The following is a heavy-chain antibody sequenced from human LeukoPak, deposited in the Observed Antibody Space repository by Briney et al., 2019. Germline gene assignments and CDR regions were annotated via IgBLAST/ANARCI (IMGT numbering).Heavy chain of an antibody. J-gene: IGHJ6*04. D-gene: IGHD3-16*01. CDR3: ARGLGLYYYYGMDV. V-gene: IGHV3-33*01. Sequence: GGSLRLSCAASGFTFSSYGMHWVRQAPGKGLEWVAVIWYDGSNKYYADSVKGRFTISRDNSKNTPYLQMNSLRAEDTAVYYCARGLGLYYYYGMDVWGKGTTVTVSS. CDR2: IWYDGSNK. CDR1: GFTFSSYG.